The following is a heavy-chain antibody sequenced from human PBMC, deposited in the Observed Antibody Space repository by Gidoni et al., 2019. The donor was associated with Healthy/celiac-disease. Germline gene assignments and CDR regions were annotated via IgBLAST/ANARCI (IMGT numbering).Heavy chain of an antibody. D-gene: IGHD3-3*01. J-gene: IGHJ5*02. CDR3: ARWREEWYRRFDP. Sequence: EVQLVESGGGLGKPGGSRRLSCAASGFTFSSYSMNWVRQAPGKGLEWVSSISSSSSYIYYADSVKGRFTISRDNAKNSLYLQMNSLRAEDTAVYYCARWREEWYRRFDPWGQGTLVTVSS. CDR1: GFTFSSYS. CDR2: ISSSSSYI. V-gene: IGHV3-21*01.